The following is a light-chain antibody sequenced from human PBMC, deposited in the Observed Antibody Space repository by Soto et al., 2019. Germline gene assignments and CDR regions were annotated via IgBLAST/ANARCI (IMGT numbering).Light chain of an antibody. Sequence: LTQPHSVSESPGKTVTISCTRSSGSIASNYVPWYQQRPGSAPTTVIYEDNQRPSGVPDRFSGSIDSSSNSASLTISGLKTEDEADYYVQSYDSSNLVVFGGGTKLTVL. V-gene: IGLV6-57*04. J-gene: IGLJ2*01. CDR1: SGSIASNY. CDR2: EDN. CDR3: QSYDSSNLVV.